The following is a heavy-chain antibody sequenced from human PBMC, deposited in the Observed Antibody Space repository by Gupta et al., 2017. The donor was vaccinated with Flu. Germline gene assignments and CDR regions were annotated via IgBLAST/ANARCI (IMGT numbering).Heavy chain of an antibody. V-gene: IGHV3-23*01. CDR2: ISGSGGST. J-gene: IGHJ4*02. CDR1: GFTFSSYA. Sequence: VQPGGSLRLSCAASGFTFSSYAMSWVRQAPGKGLEWVSAISGSGGSTYYADSVKGRFTISRDNSKNTLYLQMNSLRAEDTAVYYCAKEVGLYYYDSSGHTDYWGQGTLVTVSS. D-gene: IGHD3-22*01. CDR3: AKEVGLYYYDSSGHTDY.